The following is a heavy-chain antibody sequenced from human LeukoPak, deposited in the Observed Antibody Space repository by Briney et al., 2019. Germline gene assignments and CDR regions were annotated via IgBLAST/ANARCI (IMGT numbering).Heavy chain of an antibody. D-gene: IGHD2-2*01. CDR3: AACSTSCRYYYYYYMDV. J-gene: IGHJ6*03. CDR1: GGTFNSYA. Sequence: GASVKVSYKASGGTFNSYAISWVRQAPGQGLEWMGGIIPIFGTANYAQKFQGRVTITADESTSTAYMELSSLRSEDTAVYYCAACSTSCRYYYYYYMDVWGKGTTVTVSS. CDR2: IIPIFGTA. V-gene: IGHV1-69*13.